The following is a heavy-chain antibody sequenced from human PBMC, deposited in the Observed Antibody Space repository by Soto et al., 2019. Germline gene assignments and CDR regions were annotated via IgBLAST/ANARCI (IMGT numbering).Heavy chain of an antibody. CDR1: GFIFSNFG. Sequence: QVQLVESGGGVVQPGRSLRLSCAASGFIFSNFGMHWVRQAPGKGLEWVAVIWYDGSNEYYADSVKGRFTISKDNFKNTLYLQMNSLRAEDTAVYYCARDDIPGIAVATYGMDVWGQGTTVTVSS. D-gene: IGHD6-19*01. J-gene: IGHJ6*02. CDR2: IWYDGSNE. V-gene: IGHV3-33*01. CDR3: ARDDIPGIAVATYGMDV.